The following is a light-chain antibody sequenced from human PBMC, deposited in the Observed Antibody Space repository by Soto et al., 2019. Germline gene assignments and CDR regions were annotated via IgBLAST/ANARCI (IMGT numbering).Light chain of an antibody. J-gene: IGKJ4*01. CDR3: QQYNNWPLT. V-gene: IGKV3-15*01. CDR1: QSVSSN. CDR2: GAS. Sequence: EIVLTQSPATLSVSPGERATLSCRASQSVSSNLAWYQQKPGQVPRLLIYGASTRATGIPARFSGSGSGTEFTLIISSLQSEDFAVYYCQQYNNWPLTFGGGTKVDIK.